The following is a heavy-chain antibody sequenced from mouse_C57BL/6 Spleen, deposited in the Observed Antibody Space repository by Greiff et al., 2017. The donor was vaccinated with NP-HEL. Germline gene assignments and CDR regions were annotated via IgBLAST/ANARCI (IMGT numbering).Heavy chain of an antibody. J-gene: IGHJ4*01. V-gene: IGHV1-80*01. CDR2: IYPGDGDT. Sequence: QVQLQQSGAELVKPGASVKISCKASGYAFSSYWMNWVKQRPGKGLEWIGQIYPGDGDTNYNGKFKGKATLTADKSSSTAYMQLSSLTSEDSAVYFCASGTDSSGYDYARDYWGQGTSVTVSS. CDR1: GYAFSSYW. CDR3: ASGTDSSGYDYARDY. D-gene: IGHD3-2*02.